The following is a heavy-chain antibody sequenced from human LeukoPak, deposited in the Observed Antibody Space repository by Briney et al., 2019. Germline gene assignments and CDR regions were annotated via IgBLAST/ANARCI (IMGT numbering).Heavy chain of an antibody. CDR1: GGSISSGGYY. Sequence: SETLPLTCTVSGGSISSGGYYWSWIRQHPGKGLEWIGYIYYSGSTYYNPSLKSRVTISVDTSKNQFSLKLSSVTAADTAVYYCARSNSSGVDLDYWGQGTLVTVSS. CDR3: ARSNSSGVDLDY. J-gene: IGHJ4*02. D-gene: IGHD5-18*01. CDR2: IYYSGST. V-gene: IGHV4-31*03.